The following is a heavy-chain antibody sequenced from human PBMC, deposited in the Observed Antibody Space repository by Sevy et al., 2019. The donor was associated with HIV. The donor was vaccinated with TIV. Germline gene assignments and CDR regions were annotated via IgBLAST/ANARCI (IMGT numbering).Heavy chain of an antibody. J-gene: IGHJ5*02. CDR1: GFTFDDHV. CDR3: AKAPPVYISGPLDP. CDR2: ISWNSDNI. D-gene: IGHD6-19*01. Sequence: GGSLRLSCAASGFTFDDHVMHWVRQAPGKGLEWESGISWNSDNIAYPDSLKGRFTISRDNAKNTLYLQMNSLRPEDTAFYYCAKAPPVYISGPLDPWGQGTLVTVSS. V-gene: IGHV3-9*01.